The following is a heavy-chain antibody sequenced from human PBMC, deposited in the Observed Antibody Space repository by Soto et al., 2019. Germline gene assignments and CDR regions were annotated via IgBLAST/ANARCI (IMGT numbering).Heavy chain of an antibody. J-gene: IGHJ3*02. CDR1: GGTFSSYA. CDR3: ARGMTDYDFWSGYPVAFDI. D-gene: IGHD3-3*01. Sequence: SVNVSCKASGGTFSSYAISWVRQAPRQGLEWMGGIIPIFGTANYAQRFQGRVTITADESTSTAYMELSSLRSEDTAVYYCARGMTDYDFWSGYPVAFDIWGKGKMVTVSS. CDR2: IIPIFGTA. V-gene: IGHV1-69*13.